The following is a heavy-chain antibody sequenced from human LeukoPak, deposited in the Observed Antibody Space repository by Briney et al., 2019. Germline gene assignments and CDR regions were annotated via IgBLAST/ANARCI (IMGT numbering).Heavy chain of an antibody. J-gene: IGHJ4*02. CDR2: IKQDGSEK. CDR3: ARGDSSSWFYLLPLFDY. CDR1: GFTFSSYW. Sequence: PGGSMRLSCAASGFTFSSYWMSWVRQAPGKGLEWVANIKQDGSEKYYVDSVKGRFTISRDNAKNSLYLQMNSLRAEDTAVYYCARGDSSSWFYLLPLFDYWGQGTLVTVSS. D-gene: IGHD6-13*01. V-gene: IGHV3-7*01.